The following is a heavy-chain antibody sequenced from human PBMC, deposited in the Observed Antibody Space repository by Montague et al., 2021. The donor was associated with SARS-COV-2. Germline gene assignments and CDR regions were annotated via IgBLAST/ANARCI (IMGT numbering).Heavy chain of an antibody. J-gene: IGHJ3*02. Sequence: PALVKPTQTPTLTCTFSGFSLSTSGMRVSWIRQPPGKALEWLALIDWDDDKYYSTSLKTRLTISKDTSKNQVVLTMTNMDPVDTATYYCARIWGATRGDAFDIWGQGTMVTVSS. D-gene: IGHD1-26*01. CDR3: ARIWGATRGDAFDI. CDR2: IDWDDDK. V-gene: IGHV2-70*01. CDR1: GFSLSTSGMR.